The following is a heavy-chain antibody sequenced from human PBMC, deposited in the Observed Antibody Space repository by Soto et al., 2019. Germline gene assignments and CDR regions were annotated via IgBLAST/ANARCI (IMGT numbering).Heavy chain of an antibody. V-gene: IGHV3-30*18. Sequence: GGSLRLSCAASGFTFSSYGMHWFRQAPGKGLEWVAVISYDGSNKYYADSVKGRFTISRDNSKNTLYLQMNSLRAEDTAVYYCAKGKYYDFWSGHFDYWGQGTLVTVSS. CDR2: ISYDGSNK. CDR1: GFTFSSYG. J-gene: IGHJ4*02. D-gene: IGHD3-3*01. CDR3: AKGKYYDFWSGHFDY.